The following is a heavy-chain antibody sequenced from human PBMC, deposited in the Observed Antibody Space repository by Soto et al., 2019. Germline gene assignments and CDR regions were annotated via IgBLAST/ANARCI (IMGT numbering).Heavy chain of an antibody. CDR1: GFTFGTYT. V-gene: IGHV3-21*01. J-gene: IGHJ6*02. CDR3: GRVMCGDCSSYYYYSMDV. CDR2: IGTTSSFI. D-gene: IGHD2-21*02. Sequence: EVQLVESGGGLVRPGGSLRLSCAASGFTFGTYTMNWVRQAPGKGLEWVASIGTTSSFIYYADSVRGRFTISRDNAKDSLYLRISSLRAEDTAVYYCGRVMCGDCSSYYYYSMDVWGQVTTVTVSS.